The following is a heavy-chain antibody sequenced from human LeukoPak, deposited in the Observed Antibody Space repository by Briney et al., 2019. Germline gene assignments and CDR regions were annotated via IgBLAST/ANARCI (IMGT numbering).Heavy chain of an antibody. D-gene: IGHD2-21*02. V-gene: IGHV1-2*02. CDR3: ARDLWPPLRLLSDY. CDR1: GYTFTGYY. Sequence: ASVKVSCKASGYTFTGYYMHWVRQAPGQGLEGMGWINPNSGGTNYAQKFQGRVPMTRDTSISTAYMELSRLRSDDTAVYYCARDLWPPLRLLSDYWGQGTLVTVSS. CDR2: INPNSGGT. J-gene: IGHJ4*02.